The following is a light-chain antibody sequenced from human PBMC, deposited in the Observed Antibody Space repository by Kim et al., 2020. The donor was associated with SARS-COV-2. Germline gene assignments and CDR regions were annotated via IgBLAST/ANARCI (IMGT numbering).Light chain of an antibody. CDR3: QQYRSYPWT. CDR2: EAS. J-gene: IGKJ1*01. V-gene: IGKV1-5*03. CDR1: RSIGGL. Sequence: ASVGDRASITCRASRSIGGLLAWYQQKPGKAPKLLIYEASTLKSGVPSRFSGSGSETEFTLTTSSLQPDDFATYYCQQYRSYPWTFGQGTKVDIK.